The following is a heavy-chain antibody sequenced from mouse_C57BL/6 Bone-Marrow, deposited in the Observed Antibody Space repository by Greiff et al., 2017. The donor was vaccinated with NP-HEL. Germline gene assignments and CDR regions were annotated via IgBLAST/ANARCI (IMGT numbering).Heavy chain of an antibody. J-gene: IGHJ3*01. CDR2: ISYDGSN. D-gene: IGHD4-1*01. CDR3: ASLNWALAY. CDR1: GYSITSGYY. V-gene: IGHV3-6*01. Sequence: ESGPGLVKPSQSLSLTCSVTGYSITSGYYWNWIRQFPGNKLEWMGYISYDGSNNYNPSLKNRISITRDTSKNQFFLKLNSVTTEDTATYYCASLNWALAYWGQGTLVTVSA.